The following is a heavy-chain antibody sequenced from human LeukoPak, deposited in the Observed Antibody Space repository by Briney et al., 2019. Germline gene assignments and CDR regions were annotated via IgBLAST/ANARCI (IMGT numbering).Heavy chain of an antibody. CDR1: GGPISSHY. V-gene: IGHV4-59*11. Sequence: SDTLSLTCTVSGGPISSHYWSFIRQPPGNGREGLGYIYYSGSTNYNPSLKSRVTISVDTSKNQFSLKLSDVTAADTAVYYCAGESSLGAFDIWGQGTMVTVSS. J-gene: IGHJ3*02. CDR3: AGESSLGAFDI. D-gene: IGHD6-13*01. CDR2: IYYSGST.